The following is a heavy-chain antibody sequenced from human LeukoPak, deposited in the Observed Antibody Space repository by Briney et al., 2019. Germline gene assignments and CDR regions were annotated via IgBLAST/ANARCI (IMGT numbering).Heavy chain of an antibody. J-gene: IGHJ6*03. CDR2: ISGSGGST. Sequence: GGSLRLSCAASGFTFSSYAMSWVRQAPGKGLEWVSAISGSGGSTYYADSVKGRFTISRDNSKNTLYLQMNSLRAEDTAVYYCAKDETYNWNHRSAWRLAYYYMDVWGKGTTVTVSS. D-gene: IGHD1-14*01. V-gene: IGHV3-23*01. CDR1: GFTFSSYA. CDR3: AKDETYNWNHRSAWRLAYYYMDV.